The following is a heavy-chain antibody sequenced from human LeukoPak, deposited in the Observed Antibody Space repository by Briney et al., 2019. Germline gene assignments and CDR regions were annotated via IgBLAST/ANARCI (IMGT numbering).Heavy chain of an antibody. V-gene: IGHV4-59*01. CDR2: IYYSGST. J-gene: IGHJ6*02. CDR3: ARGRLRLGMDV. Sequence: SETLSLTCTVSGGYISSYYWSWIRQPPGKGLEWIGYIYYSGSTNYNPSLKSRVTISVDTSKNQFSLKLSSVTAADTAVYYCARGRLRLGMDVWGQGTTVTVSS. CDR1: GGYISSYY. D-gene: IGHD3-16*01.